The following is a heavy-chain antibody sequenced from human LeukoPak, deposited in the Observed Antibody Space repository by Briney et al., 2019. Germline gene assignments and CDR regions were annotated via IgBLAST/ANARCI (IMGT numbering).Heavy chain of an antibody. V-gene: IGHV4-31*03. J-gene: IGHJ4*02. CDR3: ARANPYDILTGYYRVIDY. Sequence: SETLSLTCTVSGGSISSGGYYWSWIRQHPGKGLEWIGYIYYSGSTYYNPSLKSRVTISVDTSKNQFSLKLSSVTAADTAVYYCARANPYDILTGYYRVIDYWGQGTLVTVSS. CDR1: GGSISSGGYY. CDR2: IYYSGST. D-gene: IGHD3-9*01.